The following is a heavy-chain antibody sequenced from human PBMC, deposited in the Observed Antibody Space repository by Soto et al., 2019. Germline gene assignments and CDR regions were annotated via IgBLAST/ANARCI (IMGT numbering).Heavy chain of an antibody. CDR2: FDPEDGET. Sequence: ASVKVSCKASGYTFTSYDINWVRQATGQGLEWMGGFDPEDGETIYAQKFQGRVTMTEDTSTDTAYMELSSLRSEDTAVYYCATGRVTMVRGVIHYYYGMDVWGQGTTVTVSS. CDR3: ATGRVTMVRGVIHYYYGMDV. J-gene: IGHJ6*02. CDR1: GYTFTSYD. D-gene: IGHD3-10*01. V-gene: IGHV1-24*01.